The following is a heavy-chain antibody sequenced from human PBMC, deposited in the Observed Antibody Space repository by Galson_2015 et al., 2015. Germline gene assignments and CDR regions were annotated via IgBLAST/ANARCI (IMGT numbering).Heavy chain of an antibody. CDR3: AKDLLGWRGATWGWCAFDI. CDR1: GFTFSSYA. J-gene: IGHJ3*02. Sequence: SLRLSCAASGFTFSSYAMSWVRQAPGKGLEWVSAISGSGGSTYYADSVKGRFTISRDNSKNTLYLQMNSLRAEDTAVYYCAKDLLGWRGATWGWCAFDIWGQGTMVTVSS. V-gene: IGHV3-23*01. CDR2: ISGSGGST. D-gene: IGHD1-26*01.